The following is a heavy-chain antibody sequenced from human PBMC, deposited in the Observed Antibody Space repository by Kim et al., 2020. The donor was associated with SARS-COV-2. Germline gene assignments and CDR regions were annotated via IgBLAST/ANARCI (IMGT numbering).Heavy chain of an antibody. CDR3: ARTSKYSGYDFGGYSSGWTFDY. D-gene: IGHD6-19*01. CDR1: GYSFTSYW. J-gene: IGHJ4*02. CDR2: IDPSDSYT. Sequence: GESLKISCKGSGYSFTSYWISWVRQMPGKGLEWMGRIDPSDSYTNYSPSFQGHVTISADKSISTAYLQWSSLKASDTAMYYCARTSKYSGYDFGGYSSGWTFDYWGQGTLVTGSS. V-gene: IGHV5-10-1*01.